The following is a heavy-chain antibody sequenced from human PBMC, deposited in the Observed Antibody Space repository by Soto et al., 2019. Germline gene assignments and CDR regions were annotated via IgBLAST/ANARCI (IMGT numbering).Heavy chain of an antibody. V-gene: IGHV4-34*01. D-gene: IGHD3-3*01. CDR2: INHSGST. CDR1: GGSFSGYY. CDR3: AGTARFLEWFPWDY. Sequence: SETLSLTCAVYGGSFSGYYWSWIRQPPGKGLEWIGEINHSGSTNYNPSLKSRVTISVDTSKNQFSLKLSSVTAADTAVYYCAGTARFLEWFPWDYWGQGTLVTVSS. J-gene: IGHJ4*02.